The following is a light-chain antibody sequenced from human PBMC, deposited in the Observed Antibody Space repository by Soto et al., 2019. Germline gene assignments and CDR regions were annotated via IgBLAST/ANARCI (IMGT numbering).Light chain of an antibody. CDR3: QQSFSSPRT. CDR1: QSINSY. Sequence: DIQMTQSPSSQSASVGDRATITCRASQSINSYLNWYQQKPGKAPKLLIYAASSLQSGVPSRFSGSGSETDFTLTITSLQPDDFATYYCQQSFSSPRTFGQGTRVDI. CDR2: AAS. V-gene: IGKV1-39*01. J-gene: IGKJ1*01.